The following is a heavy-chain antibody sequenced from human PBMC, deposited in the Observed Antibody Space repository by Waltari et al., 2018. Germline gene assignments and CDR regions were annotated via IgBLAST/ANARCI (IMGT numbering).Heavy chain of an antibody. D-gene: IGHD6-19*01. CDR3: ARGGGPRTIVAVTFDY. Sequence: QVQLVQSGAEVKEPGASVTVSCRASGYSFTNFGINWVRQAPGHGLEWMGWVSGYSGNANYEQKLQGRVTMTTDTSTSTAYLELRGLRPDDTAVYYCARGGGPRTIVAVTFDYWGQGTLVTVSS. CDR2: VSGYSGNA. CDR1: GYSFTNFG. J-gene: IGHJ4*02. V-gene: IGHV1-18*01.